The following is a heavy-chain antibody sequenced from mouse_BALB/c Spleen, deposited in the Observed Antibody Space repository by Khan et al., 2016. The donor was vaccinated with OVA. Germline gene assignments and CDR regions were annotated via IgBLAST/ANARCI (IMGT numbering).Heavy chain of an antibody. Sequence: VQLQQSGPELVKPGASVKISCKASGYSFTGYFMNWVMQSHGKSLEWIGRINPHIGETLYNQKFKGKATLTVDESSRTAHMELRSLVSEDSAVYYCARKNGSDFDYWGQGTTLTVSS. CDR3: ARKNGSDFDY. V-gene: IGHV1-20*02. D-gene: IGHD1-1*01. CDR1: GYSFTGYF. CDR2: INPHIGET. J-gene: IGHJ2*01.